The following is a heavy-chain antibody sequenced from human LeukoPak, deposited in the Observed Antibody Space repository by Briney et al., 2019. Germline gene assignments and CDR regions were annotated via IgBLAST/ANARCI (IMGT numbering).Heavy chain of an antibody. V-gene: IGHV4-30-4*08. J-gene: IGHJ3*01. CDR3: ARDIGIYPHVAFDF. Sequence: KTSETLSLTCTVSGGSISSGDYYWSWIRQPPGKGLEWIGYIYYSGSTYYNPSLKSRVTVSVDTSMTQFSLRLTSVTAADTAVYFCARDIGIYPHVAFDFWGQGTMVTVSS. D-gene: IGHD2-15*01. CDR2: IYYSGST. CDR1: GGSISSGDYY.